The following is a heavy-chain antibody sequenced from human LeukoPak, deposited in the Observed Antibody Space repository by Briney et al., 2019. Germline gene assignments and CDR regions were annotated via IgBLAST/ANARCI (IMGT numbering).Heavy chain of an antibody. CDR3: ARGGRTYYYGSGSYFD. Sequence: ASVKVSCKASGYTFTGYYMHWVRQAPGQGLEWMGWINPNSGNTGYAQKFQGRVTMTRNTSISTAYMELSSLRSEDTAVYYCARGGRTYYYGSGSYFDWGQGTLVTVSS. CDR2: INPNSGNT. V-gene: IGHV1-8*02. CDR1: GYTFTGYY. D-gene: IGHD3-10*01. J-gene: IGHJ4*02.